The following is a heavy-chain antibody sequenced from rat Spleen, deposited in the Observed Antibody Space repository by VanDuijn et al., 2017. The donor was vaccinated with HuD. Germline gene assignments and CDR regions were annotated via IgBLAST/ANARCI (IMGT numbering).Heavy chain of an antibody. CDR1: GFTFSDYF. CDR2: INYDGSLT. Sequence: EVQLVESDGGLVQPGRSLKLSCAASGFTFSDYFMAWVRQAPTKGLEWVATINYDGSLTYYRDSVKGRFTISRDNAKTTLYLQMDSLRSEDTATYYCARRTTGLFDYWGQGVMVTVSS. CDR3: ARRTTGLFDY. V-gene: IGHV5-29*01. D-gene: IGHD4-1*01. J-gene: IGHJ2*01.